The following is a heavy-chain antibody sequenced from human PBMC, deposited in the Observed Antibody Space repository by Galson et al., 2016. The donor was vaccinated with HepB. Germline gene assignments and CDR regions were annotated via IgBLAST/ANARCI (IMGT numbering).Heavy chain of an antibody. CDR1: GFSLSTSGVG. CDR3: AHRTLGYCTSSSCHYYFDA. CDR2: IYWDDDK. Sequence: PALVKPTQTLTLTCTFSGFSLSTSGVGVGRIRQPPGKALEWLALIYWDDDKRYSPSLKSRLSIIKDTSKNQVVLTMTNMDPVDTATYYCAHRTLGYCTSSSCHYYFDAWGQGTLVTVSS. D-gene: IGHD2-15*01. J-gene: IGHJ4*02. V-gene: IGHV2-5*02.